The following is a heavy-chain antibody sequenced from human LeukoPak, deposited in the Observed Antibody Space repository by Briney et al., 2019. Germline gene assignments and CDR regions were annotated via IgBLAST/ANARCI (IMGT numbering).Heavy chain of an antibody. Sequence: GGSLRLSCAVSGFTFSSGYMHWVRHPPGKGPVWVSRISSDGNNTIYADSVKGRFTISRDDARNTVYLQMNSLSAADTALYYCARYTGGGVYWGQGTLVTVSS. CDR1: GFTFSSGY. CDR2: ISSDGNNT. D-gene: IGHD2-2*02. J-gene: IGHJ4*02. CDR3: ARYTGGGVY. V-gene: IGHV3-74*01.